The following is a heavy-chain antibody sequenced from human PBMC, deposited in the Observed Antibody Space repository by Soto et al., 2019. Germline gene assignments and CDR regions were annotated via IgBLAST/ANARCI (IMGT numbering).Heavy chain of an antibody. V-gene: IGHV4-59*01. J-gene: IGHJ4*02. CDR3: ARVTFPPLSVAGYFAY. Sequence: SETLSLTCTVSGDSISSYYWGWIRQPPGKGLEWIGYIYYSGSTNYNPSLKSRVTISVDRSKNQFSLKLSSVTAADTAVYYCARVTFPPLSVAGYFAYWGQGTLVTVSS. CDR2: IYYSGST. CDR1: GDSISSYY. D-gene: IGHD6-19*01.